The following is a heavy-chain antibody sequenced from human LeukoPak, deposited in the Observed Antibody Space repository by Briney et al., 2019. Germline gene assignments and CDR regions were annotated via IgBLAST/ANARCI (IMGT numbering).Heavy chain of an antibody. J-gene: IGHJ4*02. D-gene: IGHD5-18*01. V-gene: IGHV3-74*01. CDR1: GFTFSSYW. Sequence: GGSLSLSCAASGFTFSSYWMHWVRQAPGKGLVWVSRIKSDGSTTTYADSVKGRFTISRDNAKNTLYLQMNSLRAEDTAVYYCARVVDTHFDYWGQGTLVTVSS. CDR2: IKSDGSTT. CDR3: ARVVDTHFDY.